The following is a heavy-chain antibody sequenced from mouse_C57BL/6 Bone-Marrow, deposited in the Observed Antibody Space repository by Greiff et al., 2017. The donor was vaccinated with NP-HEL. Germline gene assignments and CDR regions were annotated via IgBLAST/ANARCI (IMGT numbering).Heavy chain of an antibody. V-gene: IGHV1-64*01. J-gene: IGHJ4*01. D-gene: IGHD2-5*01. CDR1: GSTFTSSW. Sequence: QVQLQQPGAKRVNPGASVNLSCRASGSTFTSSWMNWVRRRPGQGLKWIGILHPNSGSTNYNEKFNSKATLTVDKSASTAYMQLSSMTSEDSAVYYCARADYYSKRAMDYWGQGTSVTVSS. CDR3: ARADYYSKRAMDY. CDR2: LHPNSGST.